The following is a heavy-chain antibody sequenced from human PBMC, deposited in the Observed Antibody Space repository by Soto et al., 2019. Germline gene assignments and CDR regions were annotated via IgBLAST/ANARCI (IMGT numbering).Heavy chain of an antibody. J-gene: IGHJ3*02. Sequence: QLQLQESGSGLVKPSQTLSLTCAVSGGSISSGGYSWSWIRQPPGKGLEWIGYIYHSGSTYYNPSLKSRVTISVDRSKNQFSLKLSSVTAADTAVYYCARRGFKNCISTSCQYRGGAFDIWGQGTMVTVSS. CDR2: IYHSGST. V-gene: IGHV4-30-2*01. D-gene: IGHD2-2*01. CDR3: ARRGFKNCISTSCQYRGGAFDI. CDR1: GGSISSGGYS.